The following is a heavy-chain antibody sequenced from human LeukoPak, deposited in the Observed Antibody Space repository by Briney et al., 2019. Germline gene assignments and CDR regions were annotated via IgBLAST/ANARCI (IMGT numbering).Heavy chain of an antibody. J-gene: IGHJ6*02. CDR3: ARDPLGSGYDILTGYRYYYYGMDV. CDR1: GFTFSDYY. Sequence: PGGSLRLSCAASGFTFSDYYMSWIRQAPGKGLEWVSYISSSGSTIYYADSVKGRFTISRDNAKNSLYLQMNSLRAEDTAVYYCARDPLGSGYDILTGYRYYYYGMDVWGQGTTVTVSS. D-gene: IGHD3-9*01. CDR2: ISSSGSTI. V-gene: IGHV3-11*01.